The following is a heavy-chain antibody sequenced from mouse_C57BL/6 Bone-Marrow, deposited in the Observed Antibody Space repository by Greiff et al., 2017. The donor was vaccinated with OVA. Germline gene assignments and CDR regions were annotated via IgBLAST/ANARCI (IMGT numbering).Heavy chain of an antibody. Sequence: VQLQQSGAELVKPGASVKLSCTASGFNIKDYYMHWVKQRTEQGLEWIGRIDPEDGETKYAPKFQGQVTITADTSSNTTFLHLSSLTSEDTAVDYCARDFYGSSYVGFDVWGTGTTVTVSS. D-gene: IGHD1-1*01. CDR2: IDPEDGET. V-gene: IGHV14-2*01. CDR1: GFNIKDYY. CDR3: ARDFYGSSYVGFDV. J-gene: IGHJ1*03.